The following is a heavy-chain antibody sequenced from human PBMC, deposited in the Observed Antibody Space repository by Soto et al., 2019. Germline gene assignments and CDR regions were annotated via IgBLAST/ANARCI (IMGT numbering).Heavy chain of an antibody. CDR3: TTVNYYDRSGYWAQDY. CDR2: IKSKTDGGTT. D-gene: IGHD3-22*01. CDR1: GFTFSNAW. V-gene: IGHV3-15*01. J-gene: IGHJ4*02. Sequence: GGSLRLSCAASGFTFSNAWMSWVRQAPGKGLEWVGRIKSKTDGGTTDYAAPVKGRFTISRDDSKNTLYLQMDSLKTEDTAVYYCTTVNYYDRSGYWAQDYWGQGTLVTFSS.